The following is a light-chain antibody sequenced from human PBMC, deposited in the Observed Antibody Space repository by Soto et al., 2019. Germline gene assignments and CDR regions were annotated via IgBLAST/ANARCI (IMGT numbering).Light chain of an antibody. J-gene: IGKJ1*01. Sequence: TQAPCTLSLSPAARATLSCRASQSVSSSFLAWYQQKPGQAPRLLIYGASSRATGIPDRFSGSGSGTDFTLTISRLEPEDFAVYYCHQYGSSPATFGQGTKVDIK. CDR1: QSVSSSF. CDR2: GAS. V-gene: IGKV3-20*01. CDR3: HQYGSSPAT.